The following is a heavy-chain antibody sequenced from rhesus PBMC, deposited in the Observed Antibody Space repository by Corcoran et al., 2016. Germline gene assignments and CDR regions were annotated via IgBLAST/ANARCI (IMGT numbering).Heavy chain of an antibody. D-gene: IGHD5-42*01. CDR2: VDPEDGEE. V-gene: IGHV1-111*02. CDR3: ATGVVGIQRVQFDY. Sequence: EVQLVQSGAEVKKPGASVKISCTASGYTFTDSYLHWVRQAPGKGLEWMGRVDPEDGEEIHAQKFQDRVTSTAETSTDTAYMELSSLRSEDTAVYYCATGVVGIQRVQFDYWGQGVLVTVSS. J-gene: IGHJ4*01. CDR1: GYTFTDSY.